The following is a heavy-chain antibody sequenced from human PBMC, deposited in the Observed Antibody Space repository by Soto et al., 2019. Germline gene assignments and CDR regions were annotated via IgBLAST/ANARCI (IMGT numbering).Heavy chain of an antibody. V-gene: IGHV4-30-2*01. Sequence: PSETLSLTCAVSGGSISSGGYSWSWIRQPPGKGLEWIGYIYHSGSTNYNPSLKSRVTISVDTSKNQFSLKLTSVTAADTAVYYCARPGKAAPPHWFDPWGQGTLVTVPQ. CDR2: IYHSGST. CDR1: GGSISSGGYS. D-gene: IGHD2-15*01. CDR3: ARPGKAAPPHWFDP. J-gene: IGHJ5*02.